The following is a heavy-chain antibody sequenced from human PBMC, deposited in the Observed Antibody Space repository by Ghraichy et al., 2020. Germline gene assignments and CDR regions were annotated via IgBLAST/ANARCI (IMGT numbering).Heavy chain of an antibody. CDR3: ARSRAPYSSSWSGDY. J-gene: IGHJ4*02. Sequence: ASVKVSCKASGYTFTGYYMHWVRQAPGQGLEWMGWINPYSGGTNYAQKFQGRVTMTRDTSISTAYMELSGLRSDDTAVYYCARSRAPYSSSWSGDYWGQGTLVTVSS. D-gene: IGHD6-13*01. CDR1: GYTFTGYY. V-gene: IGHV1-2*02. CDR2: INPYSGGT.